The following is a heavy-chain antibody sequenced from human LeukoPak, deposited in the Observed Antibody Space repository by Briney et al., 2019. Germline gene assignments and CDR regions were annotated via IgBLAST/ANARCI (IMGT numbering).Heavy chain of an antibody. CDR2: ISGSGGGT. CDR1: GFTFSSYA. J-gene: IGHJ4*02. D-gene: IGHD1-26*01. Sequence: GGPLRLSCAASGFTFSSYAMSWVRQAPGKGLEWVSAISGSGGGTYYADSVKGRFTISRDNSKNTLYLQMNSLRAEDTAVYYCAKDGGSYPLFGYWGQGTLVTVSS. V-gene: IGHV3-23*01. CDR3: AKDGGSYPLFGY.